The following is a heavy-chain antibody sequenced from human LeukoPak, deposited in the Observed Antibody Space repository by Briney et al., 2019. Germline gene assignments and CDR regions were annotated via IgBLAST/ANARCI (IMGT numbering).Heavy chain of an antibody. CDR3: AREITFGGVIGY. CDR2: IYYSGST. D-gene: IGHD3-16*02. J-gene: IGHJ4*02. CDR1: GGSISNINYY. Sequence: SETLSLTCTVSGGSISNINYYCRWIRQPPAEGLEWIGSIYYSGSTYYNPSLNIRVTISVDTSKNQFSLKLSSVTAADKAVYYCAREITFGGVIGYWGQGTLVTVSS. V-gene: IGHV4-39*07.